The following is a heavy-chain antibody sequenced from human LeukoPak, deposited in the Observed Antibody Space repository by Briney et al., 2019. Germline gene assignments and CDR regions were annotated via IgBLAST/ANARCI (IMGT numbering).Heavy chain of an antibody. CDR2: INPNSGGT. V-gene: IGHV1-2*02. CDR1: GYTFTGYY. Sequence: ASVKVSCKASGYTFTGYYMHWVRQAPGQGLEWMGWINPNSGGTNYAQKFQGRVTMTRDTSISTAYMELSRLRSADTAVYYCARCMVATGEFDYWGQGTLVTVSS. CDR3: ARCMVATGEFDY. D-gene: IGHD5-12*01. J-gene: IGHJ4*02.